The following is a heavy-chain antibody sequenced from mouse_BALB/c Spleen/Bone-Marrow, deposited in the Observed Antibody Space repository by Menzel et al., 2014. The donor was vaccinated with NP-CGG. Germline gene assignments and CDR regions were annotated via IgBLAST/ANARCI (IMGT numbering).Heavy chain of an antibody. J-gene: IGHJ2*01. D-gene: IGHD4-1*01. Sequence: EVMLVESGGGLVQPGGSLRLSCATSGFTFTDYYMNWVRQPPGKALEWLGFIRNKAYGYTTEYSASVKGRFTVSRGNSQSILYLQMKTLRAEDSATYYCARDMGGILFDSWGQGTTLTVSS. CDR1: GFTFTDYY. CDR2: IRNKAYGYTT. V-gene: IGHV7-3*02. CDR3: ARDMGGILFDS.